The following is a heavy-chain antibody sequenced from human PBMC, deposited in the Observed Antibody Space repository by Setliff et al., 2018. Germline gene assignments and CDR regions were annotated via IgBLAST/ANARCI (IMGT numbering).Heavy chain of an antibody. Sequence: PGGSLRLSCAASGFTFDDYVFSWVRQAPGKGLEWVSGISWNGASTGYTDSVKGRFTFSRDNAKNSLFLEMNSLTVDDTALYYCVRDISSASGILDFWGQGTLVTVSS. CDR1: GFTFDDYV. J-gene: IGHJ4*02. V-gene: IGHV3-20*04. CDR2: ISWNGAST. D-gene: IGHD3-3*01. CDR3: VRDISSASGILDF.